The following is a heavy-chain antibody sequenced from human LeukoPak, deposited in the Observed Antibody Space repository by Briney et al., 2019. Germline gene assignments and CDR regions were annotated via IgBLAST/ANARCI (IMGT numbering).Heavy chain of an antibody. CDR2: IYYSGST. Sequence: SETLSLTCTVSGYSISSAYYWSWIRQPPGKGLEWIGYIYYSGSTNYNPSLKSRVTISVDTSKNQFSLKLSSVTAADTAVYYCARSLYTMVRGVGAFDIWGQGTMVTVSS. J-gene: IGHJ3*02. CDR1: GYSISSAYY. CDR3: ARSLYTMVRGVGAFDI. V-gene: IGHV4-61*01. D-gene: IGHD3-10*01.